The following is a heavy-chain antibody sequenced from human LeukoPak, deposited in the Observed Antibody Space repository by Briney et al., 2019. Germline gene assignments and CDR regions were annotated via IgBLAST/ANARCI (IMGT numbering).Heavy chain of an antibody. CDR1: GGSISSGSYY. CDR3: ASIAVAGTGEGDYFDY. CDR2: IYTSGST. V-gene: IGHV4-61*02. Sequence: PSQTLSLTCTVSGGSISSGSYYWSWIRQPAGKGLEWIGRIYTSGSTNYNPSLKSRVTMSVDTSKNQFSLKLSSVTAADTAVYYCASIAVAGTGEGDYFDYWGQGTLVTVSS. D-gene: IGHD6-19*01. J-gene: IGHJ4*02.